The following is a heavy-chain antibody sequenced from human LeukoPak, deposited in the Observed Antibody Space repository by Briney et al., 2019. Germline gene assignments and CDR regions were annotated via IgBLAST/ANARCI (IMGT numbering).Heavy chain of an antibody. CDR1: GGSISSGSYY. Sequence: PSETLSLTCTVSGGSISSGSYYWSWIRQPAGKGLEWIGRIYTSGSTNYNPSLKSRVTISVDTFKNQFSLKLSSVTAADTAVYYCARDFRYYDYVWGSYRYNYFDYWGQGTLVTVSS. V-gene: IGHV4-61*02. D-gene: IGHD3-16*02. J-gene: IGHJ4*02. CDR2: IYTSGST. CDR3: ARDFRYYDYVWGSYRYNYFDY.